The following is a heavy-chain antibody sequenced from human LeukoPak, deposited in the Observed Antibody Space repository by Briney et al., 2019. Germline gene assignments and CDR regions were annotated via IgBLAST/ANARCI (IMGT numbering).Heavy chain of an antibody. V-gene: IGHV1-18*01. CDR1: GYTFTSYG. CDR3: ARDPPITMIVVPQNYYYYGMDV. D-gene: IGHD3-22*01. Sequence: ASVKVSCKACGYTFTSYGISWVRQAPGQGLEWMGWISVYSGNTNYAQKLQGRVTMTTDTSTSTAYTELRSLRSDDTAVYYCARDPPITMIVVPQNYYYYGMDVWGQGTTVTVSS. J-gene: IGHJ6*02. CDR2: ISVYSGNT.